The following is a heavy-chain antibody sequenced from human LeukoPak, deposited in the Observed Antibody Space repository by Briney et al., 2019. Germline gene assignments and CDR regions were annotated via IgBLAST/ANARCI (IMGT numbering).Heavy chain of an antibody. V-gene: IGHV3-23*01. D-gene: IGHD2/OR15-2a*01. CDR1: GFTFSSYA. CDR3: AKGRIGGAHGYFDY. J-gene: IGHJ4*02. Sequence: PGGSLRLSCAASGFTFSSYAMSWVRQAPGKGLEWVSVISGSGGSTYYADSVKGRFTISRDNSKNTPYLQMNSLRAEDTAVYYCAKGRIGGAHGYFDYWGQGSLVTVSS. CDR2: ISGSGGST.